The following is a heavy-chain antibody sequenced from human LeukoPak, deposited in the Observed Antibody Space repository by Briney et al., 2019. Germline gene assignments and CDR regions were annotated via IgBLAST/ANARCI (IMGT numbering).Heavy chain of an antibody. D-gene: IGHD3-9*01. V-gene: IGHV3-7*01. CDR3: ARDPLDSPNSWFDP. CDR1: GFTFSSYW. Sequence: PGGSLRLSCAASGFTFSSYWMSWVRQAPGKGLEWVANIKQDGSEKYYVDAVKGRFTISRDNAKNSLYLQMNSLRAEDTAVYYCARDPLDSPNSWFDPWGQGTLVTVSS. CDR2: IKQDGSEK. J-gene: IGHJ5*02.